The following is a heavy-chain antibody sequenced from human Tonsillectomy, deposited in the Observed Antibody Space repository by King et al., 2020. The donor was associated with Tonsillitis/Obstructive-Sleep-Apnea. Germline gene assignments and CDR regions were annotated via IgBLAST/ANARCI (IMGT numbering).Heavy chain of an antibody. CDR3: TRDSGGEWHPFDP. D-gene: IGHD3-16*01. CDR2: ISGFNGNT. Sequence: QLVQSGGEVKKPGASVKVSCKASGYIFNSFGISWVRQAPGQGLEWMGWISGFNGNTKYAQKPQGRVTMTTDTSTSTAYMELRSLRSDDTAVYYCTRDSGGEWHPFDPWGQGTLVTVSS. V-gene: IGHV1-18*01. J-gene: IGHJ5*02. CDR1: GYIFNSFG.